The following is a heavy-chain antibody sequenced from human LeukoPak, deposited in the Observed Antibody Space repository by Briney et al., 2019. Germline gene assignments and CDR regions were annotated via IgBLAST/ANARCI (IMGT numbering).Heavy chain of an antibody. V-gene: IGHV4-59*01. D-gene: IGHD4-17*01. Sequence: SETLSLTCTVSGGSISNYYWSWIRQPPGKGLEWIGYIYYSGSTNYNPSLKSRVTISVDTSKNQFSLKLSSVTAADTAVYYCARGGNDYGDFVFDYWGQGTLVTVSS. CDR3: ARGGNDYGDFVFDY. J-gene: IGHJ4*02. CDR1: GGSISNYY. CDR2: IYYSGST.